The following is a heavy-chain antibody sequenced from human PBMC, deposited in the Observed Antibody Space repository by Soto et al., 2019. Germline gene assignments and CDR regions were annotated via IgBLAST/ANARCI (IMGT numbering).Heavy chain of an antibody. CDR2: ISPYNGNT. V-gene: IGHV1-18*01. Sequence: GSVKVSCKASGYTFTTYGLSWVRQAPGQGLEWMGWISPYNGNTKYGQKLQGRVTMTTDTSTNTAYMELTSLRSDDTAVYYCARVYGPLYFDYWGQGTLVTVPQ. D-gene: IGHD3-10*01. CDR3: ARVYGPLYFDY. CDR1: GYTFTTYG. J-gene: IGHJ4*02.